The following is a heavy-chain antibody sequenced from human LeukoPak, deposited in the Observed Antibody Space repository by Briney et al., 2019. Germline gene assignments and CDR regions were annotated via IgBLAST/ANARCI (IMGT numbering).Heavy chain of an antibody. D-gene: IGHD3-10*01. CDR2: INHSGST. V-gene: IGHV4-34*03. Sequence: SETLSLTCAVYGGSFSGYYWSWIRQPPGKGLEWIGEINHSGSTYYNPSLKSRVTISVDTSKNQFSLKLSSVTAADTAVYYCHYYGSGSYYNGADYFDYWGQGTLVTVSS. J-gene: IGHJ4*02. CDR3: HYYGSGSYYNGADYFDY. CDR1: GGSFSGYY.